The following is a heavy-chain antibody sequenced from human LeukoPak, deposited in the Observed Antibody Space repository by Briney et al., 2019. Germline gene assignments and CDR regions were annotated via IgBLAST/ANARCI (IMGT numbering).Heavy chain of an antibody. J-gene: IGHJ4*02. Sequence: GRSLRLSCAASGFTFSSYGMHWVRQAPGKGLEWVAVISYDGSNKYYADSVKGRFTISRDNSKNTVFLQMNSLGAEDTAVYYCAKWGDYDVLTGYYVSDYWGQGTLVTVSS. V-gene: IGHV3-30*18. D-gene: IGHD3-9*01. CDR3: AKWGDYDVLTGYYVSDY. CDR2: ISYDGSNK. CDR1: GFTFSSYG.